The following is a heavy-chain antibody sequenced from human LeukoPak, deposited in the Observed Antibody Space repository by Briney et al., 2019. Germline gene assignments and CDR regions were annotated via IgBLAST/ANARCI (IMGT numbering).Heavy chain of an antibody. V-gene: IGHV1-18*01. CDR1: GYTFTSYG. D-gene: IGHD1-26*01. CDR3: ARDLGLVGATDFDY. CDR2: ISAYNGNT. J-gene: IGHJ4*02. Sequence: GASVKVSCKASGYTFTSYGISWVRQAPGQGLEWMGWISAYNGNTNYAQKLQGRVTMTTDTSTSTAYMELRSLRSDDTAVYYCARDLGLVGATDFDYWGQGTLVTVSS.